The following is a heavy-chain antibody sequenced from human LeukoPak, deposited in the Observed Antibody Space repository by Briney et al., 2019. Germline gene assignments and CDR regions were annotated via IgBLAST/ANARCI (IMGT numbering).Heavy chain of an antibody. Sequence: PSETLSLTCTVSGGSISSSSYYWGWIRQPPGKGLEWIGSIYYSGSTYYNPSLKSRVTISVDTSKNQFSLKLSSVTAADTAVYYCAEYCSSTSCYNYWGQGTLVTVSS. J-gene: IGHJ4*02. CDR2: IYYSGST. CDR3: AEYCSSTSCYNY. CDR1: GGSISSSSYY. V-gene: IGHV4-39*07. D-gene: IGHD2-2*02.